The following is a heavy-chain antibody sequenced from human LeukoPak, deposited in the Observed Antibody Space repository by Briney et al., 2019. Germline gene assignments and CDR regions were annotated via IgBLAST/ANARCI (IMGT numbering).Heavy chain of an antibody. CDR1: GFTFSGSA. CDR2: IRSKANSYAT. J-gene: IGHJ4*02. CDR3: TRHYIAAASPFDY. Sequence: GGSLRLSCAASGFTFSGSAMHWVRQASGKGLEWVGRIRSKANSYATAYAASVKGRFTISRDDSKNTAYLQMNSLKTEDTAVYYCTRHYIAAASPFDYWGQGTLVTVSS. D-gene: IGHD6-13*01. V-gene: IGHV3-73*01.